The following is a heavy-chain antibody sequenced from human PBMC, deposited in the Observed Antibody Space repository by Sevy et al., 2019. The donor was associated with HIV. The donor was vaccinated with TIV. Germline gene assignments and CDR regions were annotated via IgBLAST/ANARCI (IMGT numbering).Heavy chain of an antibody. CDR1: ELSASATY. J-gene: IGHJ6*02. V-gene: IGHV3-66*01. CDR2: IYSDGRT. Sequence: GGSLRLPCAASELSASATYMNWVRKAPGKGLELASVIYSDGRTYYADPVKGRFTISRDNSKNTLYLRMNNLRPEDTAVYYCARDRYYDASGYYYYYYGMDVWGQGTTVTVSS. D-gene: IGHD3-22*01. CDR3: ARDRYYDASGYYYYYYGMDV.